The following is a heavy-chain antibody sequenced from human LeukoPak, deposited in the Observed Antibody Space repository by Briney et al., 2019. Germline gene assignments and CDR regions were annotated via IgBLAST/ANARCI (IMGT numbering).Heavy chain of an antibody. D-gene: IGHD3-10*01. V-gene: IGHV4-34*01. CDR3: ARGGRGNWFDP. CDR2: INHSGGT. CDR1: GGSFSGYY. Sequence: TSETLSLTCAVYGGSFSGYYWSWIRQPPGKGLEWIGEINHSGGTNYNPSLKSRVTISVDTSKNQFSLKLSSVTAADTAVYYCARGGRGNWFDPWGQGTLVTVSS. J-gene: IGHJ5*02.